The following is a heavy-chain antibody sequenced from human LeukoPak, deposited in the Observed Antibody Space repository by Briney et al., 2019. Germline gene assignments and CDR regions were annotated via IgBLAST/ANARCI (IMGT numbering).Heavy chain of an antibody. J-gene: IGHJ4*02. Sequence: ASVKVSCKASGYTFTSYGISWVRPAPGQGLEWMGWISAYNGNTNYAQKLQGRVTMTTDTSTSTAYMELRSLRSDDTAVYYCARAPGYCSGGSCHIFDYWGQGTLVTVSS. CDR2: ISAYNGNT. CDR1: GYTFTSYG. V-gene: IGHV1-18*01. CDR3: ARAPGYCSGGSCHIFDY. D-gene: IGHD2-15*01.